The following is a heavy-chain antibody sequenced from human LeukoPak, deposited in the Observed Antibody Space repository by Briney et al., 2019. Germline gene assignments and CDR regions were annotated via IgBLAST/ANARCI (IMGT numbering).Heavy chain of an antibody. CDR3: AKRVAVAGYYFDY. CDR2: IHTSGTT. CDR1: GDSMRSFY. D-gene: IGHD6-19*01. V-gene: IGHV4-4*07. Sequence: PSETLSLTCTVSGDSMRSFYWSFIRQPAGKGLEWIGRIHTSGTTWYNASLKSRVAMSVDTSKNQFSLRLTSVTAADTAVYYCAKRVAVAGYYFDYWGQGTLVTVSS. J-gene: IGHJ4*02.